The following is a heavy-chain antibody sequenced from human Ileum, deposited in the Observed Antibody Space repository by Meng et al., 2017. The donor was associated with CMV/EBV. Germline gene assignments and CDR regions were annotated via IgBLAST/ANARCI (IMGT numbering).Heavy chain of an antibody. V-gene: IGHV4-4*07. J-gene: IGHJ4*02. CDR3: ARGSSSWAFDY. CDR2: VYSSGST. D-gene: IGHD2-2*01. CDR1: GGSISGYY. Sequence: QVQLQASGPGPVKPSETLSRTCTVSGGSISGYYWSWIRQPATKGLEWIGRVYSSGSTDYNPSLQSRVTMSVDTSKNQFSLKLSSVTAADTAVYYCARGSSSWAFDYWGQGTLVTVSS.